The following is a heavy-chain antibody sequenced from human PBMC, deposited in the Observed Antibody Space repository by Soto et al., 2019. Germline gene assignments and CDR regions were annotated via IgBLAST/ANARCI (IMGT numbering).Heavy chain of an antibody. CDR2: INPSGGST. J-gene: IGHJ6*02. CDR3: ARVGSGSYPPLTYHRYYYYYGMDV. Sequence: ASVKVSCKGSGYTFTSYYMHWVRQAPGQGLEWMGIINPSGGSTSYAQKFQGRVTMTRDTSTSTVYMELSSLRSEDTAVYYCARVGSGSYPPLTYHRYYYYYGMDVWGQGTTVTVSS. V-gene: IGHV1-46*01. D-gene: IGHD3-10*01. CDR1: GYTFTSYY.